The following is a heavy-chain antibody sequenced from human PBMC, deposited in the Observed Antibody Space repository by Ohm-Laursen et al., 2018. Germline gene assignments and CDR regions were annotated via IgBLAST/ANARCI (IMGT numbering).Heavy chain of an antibody. CDR3: ARDRGYVEWYFDL. J-gene: IGHJ2*01. D-gene: IGHD3-22*01. V-gene: IGHV4-31*03. CDR1: GASISSGGYY. CDR2: FYYSGNT. Sequence: TLSLTCTVSGASISSGGYYWSWIRQPPGKGLEWIGYFYYSGNTYYNPSLKSRLTISVDTSKNQFSLRLRSVTAADTAVYYCARDRGYVEWYFDLWGRGTLVTVSS.